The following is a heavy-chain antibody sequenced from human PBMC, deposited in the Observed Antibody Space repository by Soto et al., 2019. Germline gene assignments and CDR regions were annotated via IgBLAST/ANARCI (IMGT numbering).Heavy chain of an antibody. CDR3: AKDRWGSSGWNNAFDI. CDR2: ISGSGGST. D-gene: IGHD6-19*01. Sequence: GGSLRLSCAASGFTFSSYAMSWVRQAPGKGLEWVSAISGSGGSTDHADSVKGRFTISRDNSKSTLYLQMNNVRVEDTAVYYCAKDRWGSSGWNNAFDIWGQGTMVTVSS. CDR1: GFTFSSYA. J-gene: IGHJ3*02. V-gene: IGHV3-23*01.